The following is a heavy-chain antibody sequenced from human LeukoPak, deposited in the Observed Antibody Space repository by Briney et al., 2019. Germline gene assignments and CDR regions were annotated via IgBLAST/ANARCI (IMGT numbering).Heavy chain of an antibody. CDR3: ARDPYYGSGSNDY. CDR2: IYHSGST. V-gene: IGHV4-30-2*01. Sequence: SETLSLTCTVSGGSISSGGYYWSWIRQPPGKGLEWIGYIYHSGSTYYNPSLKSRVTISVDTSKNQFSLKLSSVTAADTAVYYCARDPYYGSGSNDYWGQGTLVTVSS. CDR1: GGSISSGGYY. D-gene: IGHD3-10*01. J-gene: IGHJ4*02.